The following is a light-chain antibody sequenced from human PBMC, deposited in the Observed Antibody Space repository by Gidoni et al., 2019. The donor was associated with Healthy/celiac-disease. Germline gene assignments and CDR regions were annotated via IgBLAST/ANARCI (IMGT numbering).Light chain of an antibody. CDR2: GAS. Sequence: EIVLTQSPGTLSLSPGERDTLSCRASQSVSSSYLAWYQQKPGQAPRLLIYGASSRATCIPDRFSGSGSGTDFTPTIRRLEPEAFAVYYCQQYGSSPPHTFGQGTKLEIK. CDR3: QQYGSSPPHT. V-gene: IGKV3-20*01. J-gene: IGKJ2*01. CDR1: QSVSSSY.